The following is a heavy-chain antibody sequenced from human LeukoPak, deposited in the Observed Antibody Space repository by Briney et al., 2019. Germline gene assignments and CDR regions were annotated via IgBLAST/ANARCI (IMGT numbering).Heavy chain of an antibody. V-gene: IGHV3-7*01. Sequence: GGSLRLSCAASGFTFSSHWMNWVRQAPGKGLEWVANIKQDESNKYYADSVKGRFTISRDNSKNTLYLQMNSLRAEDTAVYYCARDHHFMITFGGVIVGYFDYWGQGTLVTVSS. D-gene: IGHD3-16*02. CDR3: ARDHHFMITFGGVIVGYFDY. CDR2: IKQDESNK. J-gene: IGHJ4*02. CDR1: GFTFSSHW.